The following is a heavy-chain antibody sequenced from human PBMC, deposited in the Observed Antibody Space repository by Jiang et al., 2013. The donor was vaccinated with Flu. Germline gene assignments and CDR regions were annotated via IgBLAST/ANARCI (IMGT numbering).Heavy chain of an antibody. J-gene: IGHJ4*02. CDR2: IYYSGST. CDR3: ARQSIAARLVDY. Sequence: LLKPSETLSLTCTVSGGSISSSSYYWGWIRQPPGKGLEWIGSIYYSGSTYYNPSLKSRVTISVDTSKNQFSLKLSSVTAADTAVYYCARQSIAARLVDYWGQGTLVTVSS. V-gene: IGHV4-39*01. D-gene: IGHD6-6*01. CDR1: GGSISSSSYY.